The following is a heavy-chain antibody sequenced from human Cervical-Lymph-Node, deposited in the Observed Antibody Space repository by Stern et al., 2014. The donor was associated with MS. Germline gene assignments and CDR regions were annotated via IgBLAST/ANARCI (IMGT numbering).Heavy chain of an antibody. J-gene: IGHJ6*02. V-gene: IGHV1-46*01. Sequence: VQLVESGAEVKKPGASVRLSCKASGYNFTTYYMHWVRQAPGQGLEWMGIINPRSGRTSYAQKFLGRVIMTRDTSTSTVYMELSSLRSEDTAVYYCAIIEGWNGMDVWGQGTTVIASS. CDR3: AIIEGWNGMDV. CDR1: GYNFTTYY. CDR2: INPRSGRT. D-gene: IGHD1-26*01.